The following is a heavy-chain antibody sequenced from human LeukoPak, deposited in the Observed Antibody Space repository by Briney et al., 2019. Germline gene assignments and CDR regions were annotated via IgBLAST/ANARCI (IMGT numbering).Heavy chain of an antibody. CDR3: ARVSYDSSPTSFSYYYYYMDV. D-gene: IGHD3-22*01. CDR2: IHQSGST. Sequence: SETLSLTRTVSVYSISICYYWGWTGQPPGKGLEWIGGIHQSGSTNYNPSLRSRVTISLDTSNNQFSLKLSSVTAADTGVYYCARVSYDSSPTSFSYYYYYMDVWGKGTTVTISS. CDR1: VYSISICYY. V-gene: IGHV4-38-2*02. J-gene: IGHJ6*03.